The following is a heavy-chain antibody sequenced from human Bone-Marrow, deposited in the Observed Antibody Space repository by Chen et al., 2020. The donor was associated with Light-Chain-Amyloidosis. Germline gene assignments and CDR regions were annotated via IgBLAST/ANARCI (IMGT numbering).Heavy chain of an antibody. CDR3: VRRDVRWHIDF. V-gene: IGHV4-61*01. J-gene: IGHJ4*02. D-gene: IGHD6-13*01. CDR1: GASVSSDYHY. Sequence: QVQLQESGPGLVKPSGTLSPTCTVAGASVSSDYHYWTWIRQPTGDRLEWIGYIYYTGSTKYNPSLESRIAISIDTSKNQFSLKVNSVTAADTAVYYCVRRDVRWHIDFWGQGALVTVSS. CDR2: IYYTGST.